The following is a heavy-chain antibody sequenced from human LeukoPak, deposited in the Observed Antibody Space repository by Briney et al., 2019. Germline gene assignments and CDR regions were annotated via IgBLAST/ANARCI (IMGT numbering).Heavy chain of an antibody. J-gene: IGHJ4*02. V-gene: IGHV4-59*01. CDR1: GGSISSYY. D-gene: IGHD7-27*01. CDR3: ARKTGDLYYFDY. Sequence: SETLSLTCTVSGGSISSYYWGWIRQPPGKGLEWIGYISYSGRTNYIPSLKSRVTISVDTSKNQFSLRLSSVTAADTAVYYCARKTGDLYYFDYWGQGTLVTVSS. CDR2: ISYSGRT.